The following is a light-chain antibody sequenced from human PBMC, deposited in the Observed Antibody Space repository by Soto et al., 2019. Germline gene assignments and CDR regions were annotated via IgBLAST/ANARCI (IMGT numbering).Light chain of an antibody. CDR3: SSYTSRSTRV. J-gene: IGLJ1*01. Sequence: QSVLTQPASVSGSPGQSITISCTGTSSVVGGYNYVSWYQQHPGKAPKLMIYDVSNRPSGVSNRFSGSKSGNTASLTISGLQAEDEADYYCSSYTSRSTRVFGTGTKVTVL. V-gene: IGLV2-14*01. CDR1: SSVVGGYNY. CDR2: DVS.